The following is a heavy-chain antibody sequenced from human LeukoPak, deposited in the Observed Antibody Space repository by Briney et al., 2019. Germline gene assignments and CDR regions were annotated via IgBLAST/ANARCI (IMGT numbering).Heavy chain of an antibody. CDR3: AREGFGDPFDY. J-gene: IGHJ4*02. V-gene: IGHV3-53*01. Sequence: GGSLRLSCAASGFTVSSNYMSWVRQAPGKGLEWVSVIYSGGSTYYADSVKGRFTISRDNSKNTLYLQMNGLRVEDTAVYYCAREGFGDPFDYWGQGTLVTVSS. D-gene: IGHD3-10*01. CDR1: GFTVSSNY. CDR2: IYSGGST.